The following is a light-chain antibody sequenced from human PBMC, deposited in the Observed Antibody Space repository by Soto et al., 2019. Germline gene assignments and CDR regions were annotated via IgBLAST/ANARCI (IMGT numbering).Light chain of an antibody. CDR2: LDSDGSH. Sequence: QAVVTQSPSASASLVASAKLTCTLSSGHSSYAIAGHQQQPEKGPRYLMKLDSDGSHTKGDAIPDRFSGSSSGAERYLTISSLQSEDEADYYCQTWGTGIHVVFGGGTKLTVL. CDR1: SGHSSYA. V-gene: IGLV4-69*01. J-gene: IGLJ2*01. CDR3: QTWGTGIHVV.